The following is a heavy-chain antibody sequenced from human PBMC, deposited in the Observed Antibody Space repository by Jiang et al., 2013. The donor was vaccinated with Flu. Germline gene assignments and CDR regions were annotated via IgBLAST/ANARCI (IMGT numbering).Heavy chain of an antibody. Sequence: VQLLESGGGLVKPGGSLRLSCAASGFTFSDYYMSWIRQAPGKGLEWVSYISSSGSTIYYADSVKGRFTISRDNAKNSLYLQMNSLRAEDTAVYYCARAYRRYCSSTSCYAGAYWGQGTLVTVSS. CDR1: GFTFSDYY. D-gene: IGHD2-2*01. V-gene: IGHV3-11*04. CDR3: ARAYRRYCSSTSCYAGAY. J-gene: IGHJ4*02. CDR2: ISSSGSTI.